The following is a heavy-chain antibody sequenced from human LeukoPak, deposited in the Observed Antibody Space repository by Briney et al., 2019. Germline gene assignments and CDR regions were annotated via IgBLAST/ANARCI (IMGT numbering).Heavy chain of an antibody. J-gene: IGHJ4*02. CDR2: IYYNGNT. V-gene: IGHV4-31*03. CDR1: GGSISSGGYY. D-gene: IGHD4-17*01. Sequence: PSQTLSLTCIVSGGSISSGGYYWSWIRQHPGKGLEWIGYIYYNGNTYYNPSLKSRVSISKDTSKNHFSLKLSSVTAADTAVYYCARAVTSYYFDYWGQGTPVTVSS. CDR3: ARAVTSYYFDY.